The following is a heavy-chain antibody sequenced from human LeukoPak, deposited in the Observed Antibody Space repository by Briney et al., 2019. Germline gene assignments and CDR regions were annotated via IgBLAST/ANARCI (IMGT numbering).Heavy chain of an antibody. V-gene: IGHV4-59*01. Sequence: PSETLSLTCTVSGGSISSYYWSWIRQPPGKGLEWIGYIYYSGSTNYDPSLRSRVTITVDTSKNQFSLKLSSVTAADTAVYYCARAVGHYDFWSGPHFDYWGQGTLVTVSS. CDR3: ARAVGHYDFWSGPHFDY. CDR1: GGSISSYY. D-gene: IGHD3-3*01. CDR2: IYYSGST. J-gene: IGHJ4*02.